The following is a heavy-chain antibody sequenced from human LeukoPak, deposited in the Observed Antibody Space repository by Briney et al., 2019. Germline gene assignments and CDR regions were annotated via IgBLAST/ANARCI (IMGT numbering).Heavy chain of an antibody. D-gene: IGHD6-13*01. CDR2: IYTSGST. CDR3: AREGIAAAGPDY. CDR1: GGSISSYY. Sequence: ETLSLTCTVSGGSISSYYWSWIRQPAGKGLEWIGRIYTSGSTNYNPSLKSRVTISVDKSKNQFSLKLSSVTAADTAVYYYAREGIAAAGPDYWGQGTLVTVSS. V-gene: IGHV4-4*07. J-gene: IGHJ4*02.